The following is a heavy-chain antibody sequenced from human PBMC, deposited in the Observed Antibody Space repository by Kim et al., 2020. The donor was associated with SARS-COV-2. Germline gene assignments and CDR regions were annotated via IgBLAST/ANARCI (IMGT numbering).Heavy chain of an antibody. CDR2: INHSGST. CDR3: ARGRTSSSWSYSSGWYGLVYFDY. J-gene: IGHJ4*02. Sequence: SETLSLTCAVYGGSFSGYYWSWIRQPPGKGLEWIGEINHSGSTNYNPSLKSRVTISVDTSKNQFSLKLSSVTAADTAVYYCARGRTSSSWSYSSGWYGLVYFDYWGQGTLVTVSS. CDR1: GGSFSGYY. D-gene: IGHD6-19*01. V-gene: IGHV4-34*01.